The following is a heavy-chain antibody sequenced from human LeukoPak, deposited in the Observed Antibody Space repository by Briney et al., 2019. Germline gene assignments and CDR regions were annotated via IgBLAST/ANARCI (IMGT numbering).Heavy chain of an antibody. J-gene: IGHJ3*02. CDR1: GFTFSSYS. V-gene: IGHV3-21*01. CDR3: ARDNRETTGDYAFDI. D-gene: IGHD4-17*01. CDR2: ISSSSSYI. Sequence: GGSLRLSCAASGFTFSSYSMNWVRQAPGKRLEWVSSISSSSSYIYYADSVKGRFTISRDNAKNSLYLHMNSLRAEDTAVYYCARDNRETTGDYAFDIWGQGTMVTVSS.